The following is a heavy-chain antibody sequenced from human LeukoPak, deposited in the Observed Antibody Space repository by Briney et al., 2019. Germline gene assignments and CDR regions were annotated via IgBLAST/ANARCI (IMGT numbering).Heavy chain of an antibody. Sequence: GESLKISCKGSGYSFTSYWIGWVRQMPGKGLEWMGIIYPGDSDTRYSPSFQGQVTISADKSISTASLQWSSLKASDTAMYYCARLNVDTAMVNTYYYMDVWGKGTTVTVSS. CDR1: GYSFTSYW. CDR3: ARLNVDTAMVNTYYYMDV. J-gene: IGHJ6*03. D-gene: IGHD5-18*01. CDR2: IYPGDSDT. V-gene: IGHV5-51*01.